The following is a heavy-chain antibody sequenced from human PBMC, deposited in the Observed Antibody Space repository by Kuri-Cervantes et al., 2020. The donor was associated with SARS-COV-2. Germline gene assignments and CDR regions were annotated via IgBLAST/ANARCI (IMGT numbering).Heavy chain of an antibody. J-gene: IGHJ3*01. CDR1: GHTLTELP. D-gene: IGHD3-22*01. V-gene: IGHV1-24*01. Sequence: ASVKVSCKVSGHTLTELPMHWVRQAPGKGLEWMGSFDPQSDEKIYAQKFEGGVTMTEDTSTDTACLELSSLRSEDTAVYYCATESISVIVIYAFYFWGQGTLVTVSS. CDR3: ATESISVIVIYAFYF. CDR2: FDPQSDEK.